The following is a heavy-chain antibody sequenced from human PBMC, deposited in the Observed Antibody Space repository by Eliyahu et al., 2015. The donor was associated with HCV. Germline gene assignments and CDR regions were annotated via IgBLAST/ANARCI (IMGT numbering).Heavy chain of an antibody. V-gene: IGHV3-48*01. CDR1: GFTLSLYS. Sequence: EVQLVESGGGLVRPGGSLXLSCATSGFTLSLYSMNWVRQSPGKGLEWIAYISSNGQSVYYAASVRGRFTLSRDNADNSLLLYLNSLRVEDTALYYCVRDKDWAFDYWGQGSLVTVSS. D-gene: IGHD2-21*01. J-gene: IGHJ4*02. CDR3: VRDKDWAFDY. CDR2: ISSNGQSV.